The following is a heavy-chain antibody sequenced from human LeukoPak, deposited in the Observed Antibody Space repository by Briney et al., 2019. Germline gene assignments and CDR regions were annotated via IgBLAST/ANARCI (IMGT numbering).Heavy chain of an antibody. D-gene: IGHD6-19*01. CDR3: ARVDTPYGIAVGVY. CDR2: VSSSSNYI. Sequence: GGSLRLSCAASGFTFSSYSMNWVRQAPGKGLEWVSSVSSSSNYIYYADSVKGRFTISRDNAKNSLYLQMNSLRAEDTAVYYCARVDTPYGIAVGVYWGQGTLVTVSS. J-gene: IGHJ4*02. V-gene: IGHV3-21*01. CDR1: GFTFSSYS.